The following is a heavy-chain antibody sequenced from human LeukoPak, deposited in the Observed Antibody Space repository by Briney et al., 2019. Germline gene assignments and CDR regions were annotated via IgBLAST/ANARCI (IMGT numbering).Heavy chain of an antibody. J-gene: IGHJ5*02. Sequence: SETLSLTCTVSDDSITIYYWSWIRQPPGKGLEWIGYIDHTGITNYNPSLKSRVTISVDTSKNQFSLKLSSVTAADTAVYYCARASMVRGVIGWFDPRGQGTLVTVSS. CDR1: DDSITIYY. D-gene: IGHD3-10*01. CDR2: IDHTGIT. V-gene: IGHV4-59*08. CDR3: ARASMVRGVIGWFDP.